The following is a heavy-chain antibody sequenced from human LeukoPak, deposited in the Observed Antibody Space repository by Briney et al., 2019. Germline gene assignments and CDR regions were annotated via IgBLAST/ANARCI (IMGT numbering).Heavy chain of an antibody. Sequence: GASVKVSCKASGYTFTGYYMHWVRQAPGQGLEWMGWINPNSGVTNYAQKFQGRVAMTRDTSISTAYMELSSLRSDDTAVYYCARMRDLVGTSPLGYWSQGTLVTVSS. V-gene: IGHV1-2*02. CDR3: ARMRDLVGTSPLGY. CDR2: INPNSGVT. J-gene: IGHJ4*02. CDR1: GYTFTGYY. D-gene: IGHD1-26*01.